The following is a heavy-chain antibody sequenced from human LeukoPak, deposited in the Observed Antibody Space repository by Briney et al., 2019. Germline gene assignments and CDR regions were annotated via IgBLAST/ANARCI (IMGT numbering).Heavy chain of an antibody. Sequence: PGGSLRLSCAASGFTFDDYGMSWVRQAPGKGLEWGSGIHWNGGSTGYADSVKGRFTISRDNAKNSLYLPMNSLRAQDTALYYCAIDVITFGGVIVIPAYWGQGTLVTVSS. D-gene: IGHD3-16*02. CDR3: AIDVITFGGVIVIPAY. J-gene: IGHJ4*02. CDR1: GFTFDDYG. CDR2: IHWNGGST. V-gene: IGHV3-20*04.